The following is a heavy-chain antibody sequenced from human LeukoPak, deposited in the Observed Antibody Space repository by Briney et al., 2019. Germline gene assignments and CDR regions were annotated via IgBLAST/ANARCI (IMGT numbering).Heavy chain of an antibody. CDR3: ARGSLYYYGSGGIPP. CDR1: GDSISSGSYY. D-gene: IGHD3-10*01. Sequence: SETLSLTCTVSGDSISSGSYYWSWIRQPAGKGLEWIGRIYASGTTNYNPSLESRVTISVDTSKNQFSLNLMSVTAADTAVYYCARGSLYYYGSGGIPPWGQGTLVTVSS. J-gene: IGHJ5*02. V-gene: IGHV4-61*02. CDR2: IYASGTT.